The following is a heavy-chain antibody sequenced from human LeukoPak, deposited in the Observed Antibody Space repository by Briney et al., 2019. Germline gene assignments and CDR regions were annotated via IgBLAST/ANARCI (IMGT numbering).Heavy chain of an antibody. CDR1: GFTFNTYG. CDR3: ARDRGPRPDGVEASLGGV. CDR2: IKQDGSEK. Sequence: PGKSLRLSCAASGFTFNTYGMHWVRQAPGKGLEWVANIKQDGSEKYYVDSVKGRFTISRDNAKNSLYLQMNSLRAEDTAVYYCARDRGPRPDGVEASLGGVWGQGTLVTVSS. D-gene: IGHD1-26*01. J-gene: IGHJ4*02. V-gene: IGHV3-7*01.